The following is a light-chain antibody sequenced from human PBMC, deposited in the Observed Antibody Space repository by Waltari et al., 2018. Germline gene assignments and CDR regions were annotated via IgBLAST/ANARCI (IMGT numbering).Light chain of an antibody. CDR2: EVS. CDR1: QSLLHRDGKTY. V-gene: IGKV2-29*02. J-gene: IGKJ1*01. CDR3: MQGIDLPRT. Sequence: IVMTQSPLSVSVTPGQPASTSCTPRQSLLHRDGKTYLHGYLQKPGQSPQRLISEVSSRFSGVPDRFGGSGSGTDFTLKISRVEAEDVGVYYCMQGIDLPRTFGQGTKVEIK.